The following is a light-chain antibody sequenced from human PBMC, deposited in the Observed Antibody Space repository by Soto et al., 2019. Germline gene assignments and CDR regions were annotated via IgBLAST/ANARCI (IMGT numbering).Light chain of an antibody. CDR1: SSDVGSYNL. Sequence: QFALTQPASVSGSLGQSITISCTGTSSDVGSYNLVSWYQQHPCKAPKLMIYEGSKRPSGVSNRFSGSKSGNTASLTIAGLHAEDEADYYCCSYAGSSAVVFGGGTQLTVL. CDR3: CSYAGSSAVV. V-gene: IGLV2-23*01. CDR2: EGS. J-gene: IGLJ2*01.